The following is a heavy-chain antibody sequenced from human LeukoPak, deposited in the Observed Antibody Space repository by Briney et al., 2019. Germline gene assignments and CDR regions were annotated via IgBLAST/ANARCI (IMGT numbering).Heavy chain of an antibody. Sequence: SSETLSLTCAVYGGSFSGYYWSWIRQSPGKGLEWIGEINHSGSTNYNPSLKSRVTTSVDTSKNQFSLKLSSVTAADTAVYYCARVRSSSYGSGSGDNWFDPWGQGTLVTVSS. J-gene: IGHJ5*02. CDR1: GGSFSGYY. D-gene: IGHD3-10*01. CDR3: ARVRSSSYGSGSGDNWFDP. V-gene: IGHV4-34*01. CDR2: INHSGST.